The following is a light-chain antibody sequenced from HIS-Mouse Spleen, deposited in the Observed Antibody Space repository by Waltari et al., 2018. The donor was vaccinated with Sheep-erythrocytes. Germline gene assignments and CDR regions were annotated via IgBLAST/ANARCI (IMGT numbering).Light chain of an antibody. CDR3: QVWDSSSDHPHVV. Sequence: SYVLTQPPSASVAPGQTARITCGGNNIGSTSLHWYQQKPGQAPVLVVYDDSDRPSGIPERFSGSNSGNTATLTISRVEAGDEADYYCQVWDSSSDHPHVVFGGGTKLTVL. CDR2: DDS. CDR1: NIGSTS. J-gene: IGLJ2*01. V-gene: IGLV3-21*02.